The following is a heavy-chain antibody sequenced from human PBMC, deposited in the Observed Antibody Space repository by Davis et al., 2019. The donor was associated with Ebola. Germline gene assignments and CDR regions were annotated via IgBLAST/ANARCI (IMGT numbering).Heavy chain of an antibody. CDR1: GGSISSHY. D-gene: IGHD2-15*01. CDR2: TYTSGRT. CDR3: VRDGCPGGSCYCGDY. Sequence: PSETLSLTCTVSGGSISSHYWSWIRQPAGKGLEWIGRTYTSGRTNYTPSPKSRVTMSVDTSKNQFSLRLSSVTAADTAVYYCVRDGCPGGSCYCGDYWGQGTLVTVSS. J-gene: IGHJ4*02. V-gene: IGHV4-4*07.